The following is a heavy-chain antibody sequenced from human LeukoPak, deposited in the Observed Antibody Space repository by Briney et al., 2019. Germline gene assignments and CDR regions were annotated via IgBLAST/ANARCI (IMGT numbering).Heavy chain of an antibody. CDR1: GGSISSSDYY. D-gene: IGHD6-19*01. CDR2: LYFSGST. J-gene: IGHJ4*02. V-gene: IGHV4-39*01. Sequence: SETLSLTCTVSGGSISSSDYYWGWIRQPPGKGLEWIGSLYFSGSTYYNPSFKSRVTISVDTSKNQFSLKLSSVTAADTAVYYCARLLAVAGNWHFDSWGQGNLVTVSS. CDR3: ARLLAVAGNWHFDS.